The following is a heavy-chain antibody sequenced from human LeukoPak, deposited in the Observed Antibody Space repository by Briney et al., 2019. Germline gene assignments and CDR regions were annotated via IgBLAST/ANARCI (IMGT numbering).Heavy chain of an antibody. Sequence: ASVKVSSKASGGTFSSYAISRVRQAPGQGLEWMGGIIPIFGTANYAQKFQGRVTITTDESTSTAYMELSSLRSEDTAVYYCARDRAGVSSWFDPWGQGTLVTVSS. D-gene: IGHD3-10*01. J-gene: IGHJ5*02. CDR3: ARDRAGVSSWFDP. CDR2: IIPIFGTA. CDR1: GGTFSSYA. V-gene: IGHV1-69*05.